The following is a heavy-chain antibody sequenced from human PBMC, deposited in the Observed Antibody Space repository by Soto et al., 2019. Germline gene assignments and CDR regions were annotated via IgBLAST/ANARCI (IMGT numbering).Heavy chain of an antibody. J-gene: IGHJ4*02. Sequence: GGSLRLSCAASGFSFSSYEMNWVRQAPGKGLEWVSAISDGGDTTYYADSVKGRFTISRDNSKNTLYLQMDSLRAEDTAVYYCAKNRGIIMIVESWGQGTLVTVSS. D-gene: IGHD3-22*01. CDR3: AKNRGIIMIVES. CDR2: ISDGGDTT. CDR1: GFSFSSYE. V-gene: IGHV3-23*01.